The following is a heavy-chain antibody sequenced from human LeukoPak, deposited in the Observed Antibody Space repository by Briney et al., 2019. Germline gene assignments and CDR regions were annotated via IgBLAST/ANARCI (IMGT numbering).Heavy chain of an antibody. CDR2: ISYDGSNR. CDR1: GLTFSSYG. CDR3: ARFSDSSGYS. V-gene: IGHV3-30*03. D-gene: IGHD3-22*01. Sequence: GGSLRLSCAVSGLTFSSYGMHWVRQAPGKGLEWVAVISYDGSNRYYADSVKGRFTISRDNSKNTLYLQMNSLRTEDTAVYYCARFSDSSGYSWGRGTLVTVSS. J-gene: IGHJ4*02.